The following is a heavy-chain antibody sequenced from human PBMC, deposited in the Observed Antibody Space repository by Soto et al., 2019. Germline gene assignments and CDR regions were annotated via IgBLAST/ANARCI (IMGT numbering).Heavy chain of an antibody. J-gene: IGHJ5*02. CDR2: IYYSGST. CDR3: ARGGGTSESGHDGFDP. CDR1: GGSIGSYY. V-gene: IGHV4-59*01. Sequence: PSETLSLTCTVSGGSIGSYYWSWIRQPPGKGLEWIGYIYYSGSTNYNPSLKSRVTISVDTSKNQFSLKLSSVTAADTAVYYCARGGGTSESGHDGFDPWGQGALVT. D-gene: IGHD3-16*01.